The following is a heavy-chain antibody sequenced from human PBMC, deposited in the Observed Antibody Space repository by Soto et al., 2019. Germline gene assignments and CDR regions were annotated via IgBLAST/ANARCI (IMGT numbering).Heavy chain of an antibody. J-gene: IGHJ4*02. CDR3: ARLELPGLAN. Sequence: PXESVTMSWKGSRYTCSTHWIAWVRQMPGKGLEWMGIIYPGDSDTRYSPSFQGQVTISADKSFSTAYLQWSSLKASDTAIYFCARLELPGLANWGQRTPVSV. CDR1: RYTCSTHW. D-gene: IGHD2-21*01. V-gene: IGHV5-51*01. CDR2: IYPGDSDT.